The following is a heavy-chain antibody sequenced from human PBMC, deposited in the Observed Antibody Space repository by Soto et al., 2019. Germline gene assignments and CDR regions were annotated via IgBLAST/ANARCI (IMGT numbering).Heavy chain of an antibody. CDR2: IYYSGST. V-gene: IGHV4-31*03. J-gene: IGHJ4*02. Sequence: TSETLSLTCPVSGGSISSGGYYWSWIRQHPGKGLEWIGYIYYSGSTYYNPSLKSRVTISVDTSKNQFSLKLSSVTAADTAVYYCARAPRKVVPATIDYWGQGTLVTVSS. CDR1: GGSISSGGYY. D-gene: IGHD2-2*01. CDR3: ARAPRKVVPATIDY.